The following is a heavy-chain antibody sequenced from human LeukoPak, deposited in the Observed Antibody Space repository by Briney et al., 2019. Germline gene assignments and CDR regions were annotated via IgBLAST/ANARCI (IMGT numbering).Heavy chain of an antibody. CDR2: TYFRSQWYQ. CDR3: SSGWALSS. D-gene: IGHD2-2*01. CDR1: GDSVSNNSAA. J-gene: IGHJ5*02. Sequence: SQTLSLTCAISGDSVSNNSAAWNWIRQSPSRGLEWLGRTYFRSQWYQDYAVSVKGRITIDSDTSKNQFSLHLSSVTPGDTAVYYCSSGWALSSWGQGTLVTVSS. V-gene: IGHV6-1*01.